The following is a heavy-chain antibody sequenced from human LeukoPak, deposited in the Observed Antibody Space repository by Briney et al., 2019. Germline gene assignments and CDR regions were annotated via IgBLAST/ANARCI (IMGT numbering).Heavy chain of an antibody. D-gene: IGHD4-11*01. CDR3: ARVQRGTYYFDY. Sequence: GGSLRLSCAASGFTFSSYAMHWVRQAPGKGLEWVAVISYDGSNKYYADSVKGRFTISRDNSKNTLYLQMNSLRAEDTAVYYCARVQRGTYYFDYWGQGTLVTVSS. J-gene: IGHJ4*02. CDR2: ISYDGSNK. V-gene: IGHV3-30-3*01. CDR1: GFTFSSYA.